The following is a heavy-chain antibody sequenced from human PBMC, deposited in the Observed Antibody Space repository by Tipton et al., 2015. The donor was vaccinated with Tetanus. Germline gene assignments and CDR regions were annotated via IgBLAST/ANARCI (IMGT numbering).Heavy chain of an antibody. CDR1: GGSISDKKYY. CDR2: IYFEGST. CDR3: ARHLYGYWFDP. J-gene: IGHJ5*02. D-gene: IGHD3-10*01. Sequence: TLSFTCTVSGGSISDKKYYWGWIRQPPGKGLEWIASIYFEGSTYYSPSLESRVTIAVDTSQNVFSLRLTAVTAADTAVYYCARHLYGYWFDPWGQGTLVTVSS. V-gene: IGHV4-39*02.